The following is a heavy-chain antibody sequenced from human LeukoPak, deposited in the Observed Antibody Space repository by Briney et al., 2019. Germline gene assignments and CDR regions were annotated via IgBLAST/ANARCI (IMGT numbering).Heavy chain of an antibody. CDR3: ARGRGGATTGFDH. D-gene: IGHD1-26*01. CDR1: GYTFSGYY. Sequence: ASVKVSCKAYGYTFSGYYMHWVRQAPGQGLESMGWINSNSGARNYAPKFQGRVTFSRDNSISTAYMELSSLRSDDTAIYYCARGRGGATTGFDHWGQGTLVTVSS. CDR2: INSNSGAR. V-gene: IGHV1-2*02. J-gene: IGHJ4*02.